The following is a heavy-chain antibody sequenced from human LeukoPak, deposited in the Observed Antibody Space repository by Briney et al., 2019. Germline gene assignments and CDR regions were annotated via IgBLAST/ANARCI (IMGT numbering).Heavy chain of an antibody. D-gene: IGHD3-3*01. CDR2: IYYSGST. CDR1: GGSISSSSYY. V-gene: IGHV4-39*07. Sequence: NTSETLSLTCTVSGGSISSSSYYWGWIRQPPGKGLEWIGSIYYSGSTNYNPSLKSRVTISVDTSKNQFSLKLSSVTAADTAVYYCARVRPQGSGIFGVVIILNAFDIWGQGTMVTVSS. J-gene: IGHJ3*02. CDR3: ARVRPQGSGIFGVVIILNAFDI.